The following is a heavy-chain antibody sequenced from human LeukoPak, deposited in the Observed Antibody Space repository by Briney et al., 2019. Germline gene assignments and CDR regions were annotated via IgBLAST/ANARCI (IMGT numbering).Heavy chain of an antibody. CDR3: ARDLAAAGTIDP. D-gene: IGHD6-13*01. CDR1: GGSISSGSYY. CDR2: IYYSGST. J-gene: IGHJ5*02. Sequence: SETLSLTCTVSGGSISSGSYYWSWIRQPPGKGLEWIGYIYYSGSTKYNPSLKSRVTISEDTSKNQFSLKLSSVTAADTAVYYCARDLAAAGTIDPWGQGTLVTVSS. V-gene: IGHV4-61*01.